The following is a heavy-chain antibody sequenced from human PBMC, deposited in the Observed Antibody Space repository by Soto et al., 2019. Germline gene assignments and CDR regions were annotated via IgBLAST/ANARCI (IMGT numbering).Heavy chain of an antibody. CDR1: GFTFTSYW. V-gene: IGHV3-74*01. CDR2: ISSDGSDT. J-gene: IGHJ4*02. CDR3: VKSHPGYSYGQS. D-gene: IGHD5-18*01. Sequence: EVQLVESGGGLVQPGGSLRLSCAASGFTFTSYWMHWVRQAPGKGLAWVSRISSDGSDTVYADSVKGRFTISRDNSNNTLFLPMNSLRVEDTALYYCVKSHPGYSYGQSWGQGTLVTVSS.